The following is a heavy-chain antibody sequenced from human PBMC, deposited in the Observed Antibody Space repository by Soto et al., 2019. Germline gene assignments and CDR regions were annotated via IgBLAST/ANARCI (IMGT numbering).Heavy chain of an antibody. Sequence: ASVKVSCKASGYTLTSYAMHWVRQAPGQRLEWMGWINAGNGNTKYSQKFQGRVTITRDTSASTAYMELSSLRSEDTAVYYCARGARTTLRHRSSPTRSRFARWGQGTRVTVSS. CDR2: INAGNGNT. V-gene: IGHV1-3*01. CDR3: ARGARTTLRHRSSPTRSRFAR. D-gene: IGHD6-13*01. CDR1: GYTLTSYA. J-gene: IGHJ5*02.